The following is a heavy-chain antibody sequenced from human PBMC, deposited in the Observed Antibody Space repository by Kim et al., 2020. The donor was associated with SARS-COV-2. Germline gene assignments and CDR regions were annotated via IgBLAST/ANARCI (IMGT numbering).Heavy chain of an antibody. CDR2: IIPIFGTA. V-gene: IGHV1-69*13. CDR1: GGTFSSYA. CDR3: ARATVTISDYYYYYGMDV. Sequence: SVKVSCKASGGTFSSYAISWVRQAPGQGLEWMGGIIPIFGTANYAQKFQGRVTITADESTSTAYMELSSLRSEDTAVYYCARATVTISDYYYYYGMDVWGQVTTVTVSS. J-gene: IGHJ6*02. D-gene: IGHD4-4*01.